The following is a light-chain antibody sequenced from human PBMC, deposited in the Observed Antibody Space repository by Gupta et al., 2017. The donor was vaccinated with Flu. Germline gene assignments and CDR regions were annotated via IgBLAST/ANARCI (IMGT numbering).Light chain of an antibody. Sequence: SYDLPQPLSVSVALGQTAKITCGGNDIRSKNVHWYQPKPGQAPMVVIYGDNNRPSGIPERFSGSNSGNTATLTISRAQAGDEADYYCQVWDSYTEVFGGGTKLTVL. CDR1: DIRSKN. J-gene: IGLJ3*02. V-gene: IGLV3-9*01. CDR2: GDN. CDR3: QVWDSYTEV.